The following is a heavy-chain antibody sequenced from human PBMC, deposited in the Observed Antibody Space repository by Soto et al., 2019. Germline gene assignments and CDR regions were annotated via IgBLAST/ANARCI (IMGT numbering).Heavy chain of an antibody. V-gene: IGHV3-23*01. CDR2: ISGSGGST. D-gene: IGHD5-18*01. CDR3: AKDFRAAGYSQGSFDY. Sequence: GGSLRLPCAASGFTFSSYALTWVRQAPGKGLEWVSTISGSGGSTYYADSVKGRFTISRDNSKNTLYLQMNSLRAEDTAVYYCAKDFRAAGYSQGSFDYWGQGTLVTVSS. CDR1: GFTFSSYA. J-gene: IGHJ4*02.